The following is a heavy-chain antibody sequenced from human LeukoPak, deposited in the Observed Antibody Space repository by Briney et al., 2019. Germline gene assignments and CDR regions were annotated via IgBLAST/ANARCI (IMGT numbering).Heavy chain of an antibody. Sequence: GASVKVSCKASGYTFTSYDINWVRQATGQGLEWMGWMNPNSGNTGYAQKFQGRVTMTRNTSISTAYMELSSLRSEDTAVYYCARGPRPSFYGSGSYVGYYFDYWGQGTLVTVSS. V-gene: IGHV1-8*01. CDR3: ARGPRPSFYGSGSYVGYYFDY. CDR2: MNPNSGNT. D-gene: IGHD3-10*01. CDR1: GYTFTSYD. J-gene: IGHJ4*02.